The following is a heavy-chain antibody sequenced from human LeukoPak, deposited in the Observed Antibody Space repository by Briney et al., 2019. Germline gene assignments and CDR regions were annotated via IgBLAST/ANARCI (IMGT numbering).Heavy chain of an antibody. CDR2: ISAYNGNT. CDR3: ARRRVTVVITDYYYYMDV. V-gene: IGHV1-18*01. Sequence: GASVKVSCKASGYTFTSYGISWVRQAPGQGLEWMGWISAYNGNTNYAQKLQGRVTMTTDTSTSTAYMELRSLRSDDTAVYYCARRRVTVVITDYYYYMDVWGKGTTVTVSS. CDR1: GYTFTSYG. D-gene: IGHD3-22*01. J-gene: IGHJ6*03.